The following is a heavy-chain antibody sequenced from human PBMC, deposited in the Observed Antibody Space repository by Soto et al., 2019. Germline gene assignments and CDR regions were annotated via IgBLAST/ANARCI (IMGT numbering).Heavy chain of an antibody. CDR1: ECMCKEFW. CDR3: TRGPRPISTGTGAY. CDR2: IYNDGTYS. V-gene: IGHV3-74*01. Sequence: PLRPLRVSSGVLECMCKEFWMHRVRQSKGKGLVWISRIYNDGTYSDYADSVRGRFTISRDNVNDTLYLQMNNLRAEDSGLYYCTRGPRPISTGTGAYWGQGTQVTVSS. D-gene: IGHD3-10*01. J-gene: IGHJ4*02.